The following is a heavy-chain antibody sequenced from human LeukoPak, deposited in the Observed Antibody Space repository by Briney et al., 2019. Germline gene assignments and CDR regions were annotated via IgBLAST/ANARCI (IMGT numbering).Heavy chain of an antibody. CDR3: ARDPVEMATISNAFDI. Sequence: RASVKVSFKASGYTFTGYYMHWVRQAPGQGLEWMGWINPNSGGTNYAQKFQVRVTMTRDTSISTAYMELSRLRSDDTAVYYCARDPVEMATISNAFDIWGQGTMVTVSS. V-gene: IGHV1-2*02. CDR1: GYTFTGYY. D-gene: IGHD5-24*01. J-gene: IGHJ3*02. CDR2: INPNSGGT.